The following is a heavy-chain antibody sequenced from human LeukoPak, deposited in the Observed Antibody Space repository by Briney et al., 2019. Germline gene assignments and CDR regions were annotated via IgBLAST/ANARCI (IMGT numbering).Heavy chain of an antibody. CDR1: GFTVSSNY. D-gene: IGHD6-25*01. CDR3: ARERRLSF. J-gene: IGHJ4*02. Sequence: GGPLRLSCAASGFTVSSNYMSWVRQAPGKGLEWVSVIYSGGSTYYADSVKGRFTISSHNSKNTLYLQMNSLRAEDTAVYYCARERRLSFWGQGTLVTVSS. CDR2: IYSGGST. V-gene: IGHV3-53*04.